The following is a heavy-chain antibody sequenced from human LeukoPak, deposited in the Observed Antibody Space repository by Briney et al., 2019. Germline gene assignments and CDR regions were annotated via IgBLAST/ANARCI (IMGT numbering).Heavy chain of an antibody. CDR2: ISSSSSYI. D-gene: IGHD5-18*01. Sequence: PGGSLRLSCAASGFTFSSYNMNWVRQAPGKGLEWVSSISSSSSYIYYADSVKGRFTISRDNAKNSLYLQMNSLRAEDTAVYYCARDQKFVDTAMLNAFDIWGQGTMVTVSS. CDR3: ARDQKFVDTAMLNAFDI. CDR1: GFTFSSYN. J-gene: IGHJ3*02. V-gene: IGHV3-21*01.